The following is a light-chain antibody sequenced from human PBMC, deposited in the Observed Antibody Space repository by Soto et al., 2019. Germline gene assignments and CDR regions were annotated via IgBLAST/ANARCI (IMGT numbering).Light chain of an antibody. CDR1: QSISSY. V-gene: IGKV1-5*03. J-gene: IGKJ1*01. Sequence: DIQMTQSPSTLSGAVGDRVTIACRASQSISSYLNWYQQKPGKAPKLLIYKASSLESGVPSRFSGSGSGAEFTLTISSLQPDDFATYYCQQYNSYWTFGQGTKVDI. CDR3: QQYNSYWT. CDR2: KAS.